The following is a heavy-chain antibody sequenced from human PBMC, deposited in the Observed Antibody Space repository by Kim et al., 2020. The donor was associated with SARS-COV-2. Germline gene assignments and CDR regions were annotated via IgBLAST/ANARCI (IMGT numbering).Heavy chain of an antibody. J-gene: IGHJ6*03. CDR2: IYYSGST. CDR1: GGSISSSSYY. Sequence: SETLSLTCTVSGGSISSSSYYWGWIRQPPGKGLEWIGSIYYSGSTYYNPSLKSRVTISVDTSKNQFSLKLSSVTAADTAVYYCARQNSGNYYYYYYMDVWGKGTTVTVSS. CDR3: ARQNSGNYYYYYYMDV. D-gene: IGHD2-15*01. V-gene: IGHV4-39*01.